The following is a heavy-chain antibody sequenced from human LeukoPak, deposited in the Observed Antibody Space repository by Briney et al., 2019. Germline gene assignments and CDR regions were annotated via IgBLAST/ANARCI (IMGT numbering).Heavy chain of an antibody. CDR2: IKHDGSTT. D-gene: IGHD3-10*01. Sequence: GGSLRLSCAASGFTFSDYWMSWVRQAPGKGLEWVANIKHDGSTTYYLDSVKGRFTLSRDNAKNSLYLQMNSLRAEDTAVYYCARVRGVPRVSYYYYYMDVWGKGTTVTISS. CDR3: ARVRGVPRVSYYYYYMDV. V-gene: IGHV3-7*01. CDR1: GFTFSDYW. J-gene: IGHJ6*03.